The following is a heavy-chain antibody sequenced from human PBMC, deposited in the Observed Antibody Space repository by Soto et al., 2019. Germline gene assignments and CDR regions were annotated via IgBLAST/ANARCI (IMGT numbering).Heavy chain of an antibody. V-gene: IGHV3-23*01. CDR2: ISGSGDNT. D-gene: IGHD6-19*01. Sequence: GGSLRLSCAASGFTFTSYAMTWVRQAPGKGLEWVSSISGSGDNTYHADSVKGRITISRDNSKNTRNLQMTSLRTEDTAVYYCAKEGGLVASSGGRGYFQHWGQGTLVTVSS. CDR1: GFTFTSYA. J-gene: IGHJ1*01. CDR3: AKEGGLVASSGGRGYFQH.